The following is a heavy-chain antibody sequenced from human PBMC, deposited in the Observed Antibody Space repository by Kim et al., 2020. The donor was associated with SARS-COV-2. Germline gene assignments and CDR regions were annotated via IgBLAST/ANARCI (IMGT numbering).Heavy chain of an antibody. V-gene: IGHV1-2*02. CDR3: ARDEEAGSSSELDY. Sequence: ASVKVSCRASGYTFSDYFIHWVRQAPGQGLEWMGWINPRGGGTQYAQRFQGRVTVTTDTSVSTVFMELSSLRSDDTAMYYCARDEEAGSSSELDYWGQGT. CDR1: GYTFSDYF. CDR2: INPRGGGT. D-gene: IGHD6-19*01. J-gene: IGHJ4*02.